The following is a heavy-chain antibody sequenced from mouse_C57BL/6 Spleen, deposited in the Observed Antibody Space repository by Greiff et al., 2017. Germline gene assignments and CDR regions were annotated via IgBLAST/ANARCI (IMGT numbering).Heavy chain of an antibody. CDR2: ISNGGSYT. J-gene: IGHJ1*03. Sequence: EVKLMESGGDLVRPGGSLKLSCAASGFTFSSYGMSWVRQSPDKRLEWVATISNGGSYTYYPDSVKGRVTISRDNAKTTLYLQMSSLKAEDTAMYYGAREDRLGLDVWGTGTTGTGTS. V-gene: IGHV5-6*01. CDR3: AREDRLGLDV. CDR1: GFTFSSYG. D-gene: IGHD4-1*01.